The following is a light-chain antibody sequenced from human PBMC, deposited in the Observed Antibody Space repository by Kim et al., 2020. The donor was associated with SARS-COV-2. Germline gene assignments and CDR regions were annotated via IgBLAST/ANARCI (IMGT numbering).Light chain of an antibody. CDR1: QSVSSY. CDR2: DTS. Sequence: EIVLTQSPATLSLSPGERATLSCRASQSVSSYLVWYQQKPGQPPRLLIYDTSNRATGIPARFSGSGSGTDFTLTISSLEPEDFAVYYCQQRLNWPLTFGGGTKLEI. V-gene: IGKV3-11*01. J-gene: IGKJ4*01. CDR3: QQRLNWPLT.